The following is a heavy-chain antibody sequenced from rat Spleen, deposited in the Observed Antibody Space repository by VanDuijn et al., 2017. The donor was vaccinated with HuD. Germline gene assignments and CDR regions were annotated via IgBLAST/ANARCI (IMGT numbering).Heavy chain of an antibody. V-gene: IGHV5-29*01. CDR2: IGYDGSST. CDR3: ERGTRNYSNYGGFAF. Sequence: EVEIVESGGGLVQPGGSMKLSCAASGFTFSNYGMAWVRQAPTKGLEWVATIGYDGSSTYYRDSVKGRFTISRDNAKSTLYLQMDSLRSEDTATYSCERGTRNYSNYGGFAFWGQGTLVTVSS. CDR1: GFTFSNYG. D-gene: IGHD1-2*01. J-gene: IGHJ3*01.